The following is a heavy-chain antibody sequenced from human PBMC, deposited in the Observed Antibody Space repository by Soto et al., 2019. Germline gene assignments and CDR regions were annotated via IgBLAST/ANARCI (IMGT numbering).Heavy chain of an antibody. J-gene: IGHJ4*02. Sequence: QLQLQESGSGVVKPSQTLSLTCAVSGGSFSSGGYSWSWIRQPPGKALEWIGFISHSGTTYYNPSLKSRVTISLDRSKNQFSLKLRSVTAADTAVYYCARGELLDNWGQGILVTVSS. CDR1: GGSFSSGGYS. CDR3: ARGELLDN. V-gene: IGHV4-30-2*01. CDR2: ISHSGTT. D-gene: IGHD3-10*01.